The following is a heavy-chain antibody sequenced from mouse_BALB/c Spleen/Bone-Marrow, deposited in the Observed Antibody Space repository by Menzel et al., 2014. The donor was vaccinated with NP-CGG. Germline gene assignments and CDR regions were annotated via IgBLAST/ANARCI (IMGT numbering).Heavy chain of an antibody. CDR2: IDPANGNT. V-gene: IGHV14-3*02. D-gene: IGHD2-2*01. Sequence: VQLQQSGAVLVKPGASVKLSCTASGFNIKDTYMHWVKQRPEQGLEWIGRIDPANGNTKYDPKFQGKATITADTSSNTAYLQLSSLTSEDTAVYYCARNYGYGKSFAYWGQGTLVTVSA. J-gene: IGHJ3*01. CDR1: GFNIKDTY. CDR3: ARNYGYGKSFAY.